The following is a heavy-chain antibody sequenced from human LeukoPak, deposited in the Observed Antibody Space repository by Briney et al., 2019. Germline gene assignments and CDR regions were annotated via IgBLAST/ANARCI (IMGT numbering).Heavy chain of an antibody. CDR1: GGTFSSYA. CDR3: ARGSLRYCSSTSCSTREIHWFDP. D-gene: IGHD2-2*01. Sequence: ASVKVSCKASGGTFSSYAISWVRQAPGQGLEWMGGIIPIFGAANYAQKFQGRVTITADESTSTAYMELSSLRSEDTAVYYCARGSLRYCSSTSCSTREIHWFDPWGQGTLVTVSS. V-gene: IGHV1-69*13. CDR2: IIPIFGAA. J-gene: IGHJ5*02.